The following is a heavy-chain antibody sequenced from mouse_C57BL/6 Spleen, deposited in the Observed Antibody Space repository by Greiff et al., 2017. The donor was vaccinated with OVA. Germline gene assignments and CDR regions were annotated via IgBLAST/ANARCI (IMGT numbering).Heavy chain of an antibody. D-gene: IGHD3-1*01. CDR3: ARWANFDY. V-gene: IGHV1-55*01. Sequence: QVQLQQPGAELVKPGASVKMSCKASGYTFTSYWLTWVKQRPGQGLEWIWDIYPGSGSTNYNEKFKSKATLTVETSSSTAYMQLSSLTSEDSAVFYCARWANFDYWGQGTTLTVST. CDR1: GYTFTSYW. CDR2: IYPGSGST. J-gene: IGHJ2*01.